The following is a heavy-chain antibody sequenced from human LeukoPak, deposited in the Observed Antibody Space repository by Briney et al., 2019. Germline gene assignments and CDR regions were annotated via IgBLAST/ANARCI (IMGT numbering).Heavy chain of an antibody. D-gene: IGHD3-22*01. J-gene: IGHJ4*02. V-gene: IGHV4-34*01. CDR2: INHSGST. Sequence: KSSETLSLTCAVYGGSFSGYYWSWIRQPPGKGLEWIGEINHSGSTNYNPSLKSRVTISVDTSKNQFSLKLSSVTAADTAVYYYARGGGYYYDRGYYYWGQGTLVTVSS. CDR1: GGSFSGYY. CDR3: ARGGGYYYDRGYYY.